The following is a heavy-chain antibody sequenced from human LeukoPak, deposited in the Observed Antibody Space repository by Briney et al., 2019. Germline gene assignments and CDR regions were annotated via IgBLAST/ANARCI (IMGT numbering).Heavy chain of an antibody. Sequence: PGGSLRLSCAASGFSFSIYAMGWVRQAPGKGLEWVSSIKNGGNDPFYADSVKGRFTISRDNSKNTLFLQLSSLGAEDSAVYYCARGGHDFNPFYWWGQGTLVTVSS. CDR3: ARGGHDFNPFYW. CDR2: IKNGGNDP. D-gene: IGHD2-21*02. V-gene: IGHV3-23*01. J-gene: IGHJ4*02. CDR1: GFSFSIYA.